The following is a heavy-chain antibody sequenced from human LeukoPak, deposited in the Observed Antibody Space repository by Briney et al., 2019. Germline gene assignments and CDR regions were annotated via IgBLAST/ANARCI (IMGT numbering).Heavy chain of an antibody. Sequence: GESLKISCKGSGYNFTNYWIGWVRQLPGKGLGWMGIIYPGDSDTTYSPSFQGQVTISADKSISTAYLQWSSLKASDTAMYYCARQAYYYGSSGDIDYWGQGTLVTVSS. D-gene: IGHD3-22*01. CDR3: ARQAYYYGSSGDIDY. CDR2: IYPGDSDT. V-gene: IGHV5-51*01. J-gene: IGHJ4*02. CDR1: GYNFTNYW.